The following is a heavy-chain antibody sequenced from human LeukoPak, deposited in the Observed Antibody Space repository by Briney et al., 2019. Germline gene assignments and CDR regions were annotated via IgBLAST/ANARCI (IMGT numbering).Heavy chain of an antibody. Sequence: GGSLRLSCSASGFTFSSYAMSWVRQAPGKGLEWVSAISCSGGSTSYADSVKGRFTISRDNSKNSLYLQMKSLRDEDTAVYYCAKPAKTDYADYWGQGSLVTVSS. D-gene: IGHD1-14*01. CDR3: AKPAKTDYADY. V-gene: IGHV3-23*01. CDR1: GFTFSSYA. CDR2: ISCSGGST. J-gene: IGHJ4*02.